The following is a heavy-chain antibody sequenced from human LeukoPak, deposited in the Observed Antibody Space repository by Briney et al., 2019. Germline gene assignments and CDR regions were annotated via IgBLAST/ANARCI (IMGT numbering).Heavy chain of an antibody. J-gene: IGHJ4*02. CDR1: GFTFDDYA. V-gene: IGHV3-49*04. CDR3: TTGTWIQLWLADY. Sequence: PGRSLRLSCTTSGFTFDDYAMSWVRQAPGKGLEWVGFFRSKPYGGTTEYAASVKGRFTISRDDSKSIAYLQMNSLKTEDTAVYYCTTGTWIQLWLADYWGQGTLVTVSS. CDR2: FRSKPYGGTT. D-gene: IGHD5-18*01.